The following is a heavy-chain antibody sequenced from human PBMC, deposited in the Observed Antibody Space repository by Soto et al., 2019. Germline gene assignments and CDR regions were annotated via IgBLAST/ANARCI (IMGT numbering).Heavy chain of an antibody. CDR1: GFTFDDYA. CDR3: AKEYCTNGVCYRDASDI. D-gene: IGHD2-8*01. CDR2: ISWNSGSI. J-gene: IGHJ3*02. V-gene: IGHV3-9*01. Sequence: EVQLVESGGGLVQPGRSLRLSCAASGFTFDDYAMHWVRQAPGKGLEWVSGISWNSGSIGYADSVKGRFTISRDNAKNSLYLQMNSLRAEDTALYYCAKEYCTNGVCYRDASDIWGQGTMVTVSS.